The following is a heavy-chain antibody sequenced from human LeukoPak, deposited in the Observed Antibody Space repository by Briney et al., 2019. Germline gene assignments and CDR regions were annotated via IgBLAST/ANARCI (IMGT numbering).Heavy chain of an antibody. V-gene: IGHV3-43*02. CDR2: ISGDGGST. J-gene: IGHJ4*02. CDR3: AKDAYYYDSSGGFDY. CDR1: GFTFDDYA. D-gene: IGHD3-22*01. Sequence: GGSLRLSCAASGFTFDDYAMHWVRQAPGKGLEWVSLISGDGGSTYYADSVKGRFTISRDNSKNSLYLQMNSLRTEDTALYYCAKDAYYYDSSGGFDYWGQGTLVTVSS.